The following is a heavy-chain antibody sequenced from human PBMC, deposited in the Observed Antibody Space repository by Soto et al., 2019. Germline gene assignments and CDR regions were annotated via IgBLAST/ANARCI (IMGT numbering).Heavy chain of an antibody. J-gene: IGHJ4*02. CDR2: IPYDESNK. D-gene: IGHD4-17*01. CDR3: AKDLTTGDTYY. V-gene: IGHV3-30*18. Sequence: SLRLSCAASGFTFSSYGMHWVRQAPGKGLEWVAVIPYDESNKYYADSVKGRFTISRDNSKNTLYLQMNSLRAEDTAVYYCAKDLTTGDTYYWGQGTLVTVSS. CDR1: GFTFSSYG.